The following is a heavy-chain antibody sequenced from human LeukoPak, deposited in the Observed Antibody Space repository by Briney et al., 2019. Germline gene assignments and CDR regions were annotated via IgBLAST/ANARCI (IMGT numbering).Heavy chain of an antibody. Sequence: PGGSLRLSCAASGFNFSDYYMSWVRQAPGRGLEWISFFSSGDTNIKYADSVKGRFTISRDNTKNSVFLDMTSLRVEDTATYFCARASPGVVFNYFDYWGQGALVPVSS. J-gene: IGHJ4*01. V-gene: IGHV3-11*04. CDR2: FSSGDTNI. CDR3: ARASPGVVFNYFDY. D-gene: IGHD2-15*01. CDR1: GFNFSDYY.